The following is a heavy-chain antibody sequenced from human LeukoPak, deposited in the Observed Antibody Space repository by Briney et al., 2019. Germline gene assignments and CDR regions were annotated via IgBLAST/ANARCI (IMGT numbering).Heavy chain of an antibody. J-gene: IGHJ5*02. CDR2: INHSGST. V-gene: IGHV4-34*01. CDR1: GGSFSGYY. D-gene: IGHD3-3*01. CDR3: ARSLRFWSGYLDWFDP. Sequence: SETLSLTCAVYGGSFSGYYWSWIRQPPGKGLEWIGEINHSGSTNYNPSLKSRVTISVDTSKNQFSLKLSSVTAADTAVYYRARSLRFWSGYLDWFDPWGQGTLVTVSS.